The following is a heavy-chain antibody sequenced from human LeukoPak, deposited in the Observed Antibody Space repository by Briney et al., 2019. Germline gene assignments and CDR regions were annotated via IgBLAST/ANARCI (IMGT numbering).Heavy chain of an antibody. CDR2: IIPIFGTA. CDR3: ARGSAYYYDSSGYYYYATKSFDY. V-gene: IGHV1-69*01. CDR1: GGTFISYA. Sequence: GSSVKVSCKASGGTFISYAISWVRQAPGQGLEWMGGIIPIFGTANYAQKFQGRVTITADESTSTAYMELSSLRSEDTAVYYCARGSAYYYDSSGYYYYATKSFDYWGQGTLVTVSS. J-gene: IGHJ4*02. D-gene: IGHD3-22*01.